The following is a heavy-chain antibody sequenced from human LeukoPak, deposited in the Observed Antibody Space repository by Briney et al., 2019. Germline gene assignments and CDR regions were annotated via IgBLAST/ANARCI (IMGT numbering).Heavy chain of an antibody. V-gene: IGHV3-53*01. CDR1: GFILSSNY. Sequence: GGSLRLSCASSGFILSSNYMSGVRQPRAKGLEWVSVIYSGGSTYHAESVKGQFTISRDNAKSTLYLQMNSLRAEDTAVYYCARGLTTGGYYDSSGYYYDVLEAFDIWGQGTMVTVSS. CDR3: ARGLTTGGYYDSSGYYYDVLEAFDI. CDR2: IYSGGST. D-gene: IGHD3-22*01. J-gene: IGHJ3*02.